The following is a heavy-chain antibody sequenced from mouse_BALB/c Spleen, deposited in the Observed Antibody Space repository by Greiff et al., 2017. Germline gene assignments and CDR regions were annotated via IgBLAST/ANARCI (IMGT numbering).Heavy chain of an antibody. CDR3: ARRVYYGNYWYFDV. V-gene: IGHV3-2*02. CDR1: GYSITSDYA. J-gene: IGHJ1*01. D-gene: IGHD2-1*01. CDR2: ISYSGST. Sequence: EVQLVESGPGLVKPSQSLSLTCTVTGYSITSDYAWNWIRQFPGNKLEWMGYISYSGSTSYNPSLKSRISITRDTSKNQFFLQLNSVTTEDTATYYCARRVYYGNYWYFDVWGAGTTVTVSS.